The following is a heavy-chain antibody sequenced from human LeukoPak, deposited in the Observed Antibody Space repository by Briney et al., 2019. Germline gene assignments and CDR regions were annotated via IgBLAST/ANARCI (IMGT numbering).Heavy chain of an antibody. V-gene: IGHV1-69*05. Sequence: SVKVSCKASGGIFSRYAISRVPQAPGQGLEWMGRIIPIFGTANYAQKFQGRVTITTDASTSTAYMELSSLRSENTAVYYCERACRDGYNCPGRYYFDYWGQGTLVTVAS. CDR2: IIPIFGTA. J-gene: IGHJ4*02. CDR3: ERACRDGYNCPGRYYFDY. CDR1: GGIFSRYA. D-gene: IGHD5-24*01.